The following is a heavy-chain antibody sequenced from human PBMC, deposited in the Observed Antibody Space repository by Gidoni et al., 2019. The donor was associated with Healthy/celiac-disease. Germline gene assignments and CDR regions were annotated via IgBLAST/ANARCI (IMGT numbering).Heavy chain of an antibody. D-gene: IGHD3-3*01. CDR2: RYYSWST. CDR3: ARSWVFGVVIKSSWFDP. V-gene: IGHV4-39*01. CDR1: RGSISTSSYY. Sequence: QLQLQESGPGLVKPSETPSLTCTVSRGSISTSSYYWGWIRQPPGKGLGWIGSRYYSWSTYYNPYLKSRVTISVDTSKNQFSLKLSSVTAADTAVYYCARSWVFGVVIKSSWFDPWGQGTLVTVSS. J-gene: IGHJ5*02.